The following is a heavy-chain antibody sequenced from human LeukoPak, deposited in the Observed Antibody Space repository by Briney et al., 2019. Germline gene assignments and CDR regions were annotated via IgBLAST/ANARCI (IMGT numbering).Heavy chain of an antibody. CDR1: GYTFTGYY. D-gene: IGHD4-17*01. V-gene: IGHV1-2*02. Sequence: ASVKVSFKASGYTFTGYYMHWVRQAPGQGLEWMGWINPNSGGTNYAQKFQGRVTMTRDTSINTAYMELSRLRSDDTAVYYCARTTTVTPIVPYYFDYWGQGTLVTVSS. J-gene: IGHJ4*02. CDR3: ARTTTVTPIVPYYFDY. CDR2: INPNSGGT.